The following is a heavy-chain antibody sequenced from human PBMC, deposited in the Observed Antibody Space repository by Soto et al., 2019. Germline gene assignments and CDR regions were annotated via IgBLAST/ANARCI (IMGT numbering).Heavy chain of an antibody. CDR3: ARGGYSSGYNY. J-gene: IGHJ4*02. CDR1: GYTFTSFD. Sequence: QVQLLQSGTEVKEPGASVKVSCKASGYTFTSFDISWVRQAPGQGIEWVGWTTASNTHTNYAQKLQGRVTMPTNTSTTTAYMELRSLRSDDTAIYYCARGGYSSGYNYWGQGTLVTVSS. D-gene: IGHD3-22*01. CDR2: TTASNTHT. V-gene: IGHV1-18*04.